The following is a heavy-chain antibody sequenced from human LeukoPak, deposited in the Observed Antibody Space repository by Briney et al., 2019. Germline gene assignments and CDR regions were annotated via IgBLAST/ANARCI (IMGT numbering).Heavy chain of an antibody. CDR1: GGSFSGNY. J-gene: IGHJ4*02. D-gene: IGHD3-22*01. V-gene: IGHV4-34*01. CDR3: ARGPTIIYYEGSGYYIFDS. Sequence: PSETLSLTCAVFGGSFSGNYWSWIRDSPGKGLEWIGEINQSGSTNYSPSLESRVTISVDTSKNQFSLKLSSVTAADTAVYYCARGPTIIYYEGSGYYIFDSWGQGTLVTVSS. CDR2: INQSGST.